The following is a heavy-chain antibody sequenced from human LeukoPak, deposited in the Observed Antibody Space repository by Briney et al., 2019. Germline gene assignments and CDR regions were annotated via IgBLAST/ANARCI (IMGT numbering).Heavy chain of an antibody. CDR3: ARDRAGVFDY. CDR2: IYSGGST. CDR1: GFTVRTNY. J-gene: IGHJ4*02. D-gene: IGHD6-13*01. V-gene: IGHV3-66*01. Sequence: GGSLRLSCAASGFTVRTNYMSWVRQAPGKGLEWVSVIYSGGSTYYADSVKGRFTISRDNSKNTRYLQMNSLRAEDTAVYYCARDRAGVFDYWGQGTLVTVSS.